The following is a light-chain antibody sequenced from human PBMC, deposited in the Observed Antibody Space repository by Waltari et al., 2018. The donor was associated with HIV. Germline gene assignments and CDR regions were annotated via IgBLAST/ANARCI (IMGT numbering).Light chain of an antibody. CDR2: RTS. J-gene: IGKJ2*01. Sequence: DIQMTQSPSNLSASVGDTVVITCRASQSIDNWLAWYQQQPGRAPRLLVSRTSLLESGVSSRFRGSGSVTEFTLTIRSLQPDDIGTYYCQQYSTHYAFGQGTRVE. V-gene: IGKV1-5*03. CDR3: QQYSTHYA. CDR1: QSIDNW.